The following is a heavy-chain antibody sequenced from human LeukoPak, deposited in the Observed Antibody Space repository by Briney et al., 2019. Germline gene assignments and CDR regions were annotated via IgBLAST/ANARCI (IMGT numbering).Heavy chain of an antibody. V-gene: IGHV1-69*13. J-gene: IGHJ4*02. CDR1: GGTFSSYA. CDR2: IIPIFGTA. D-gene: IGHD3-16*02. CDR3: AGDGLLGGVWGSYRFDY. Sequence: SVKVSCKASGGTFSSYAISWVRQAPGQGLEWMGGIIPIFGTANYAQKFQGRVTITADESTSTAYMELSSLRSEDTAVYYCAGDGLLGGVWGSYRFDYWGQGTLVTVSS.